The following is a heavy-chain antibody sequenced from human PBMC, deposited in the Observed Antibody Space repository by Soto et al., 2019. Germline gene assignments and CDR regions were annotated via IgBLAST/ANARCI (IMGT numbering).Heavy chain of an antibody. V-gene: IGHV3-30*18. J-gene: IGHJ4*02. CDR2: ISYDGSNK. CDR1: GFIFSNYG. D-gene: IGHD1-26*01. CDR3: AKRLESGIHWGLDN. Sequence: QVQLVESGGGVVQPGRSLRLSCAASGFIFSNYGMHWVRQAPGKGLEWVAAISYDGSNKFYADSVKGRFTISKDNFKTTLCLQVNSLEAEHTAGYYCAKRLESGIHWGLDNWGQGTLVTVSS.